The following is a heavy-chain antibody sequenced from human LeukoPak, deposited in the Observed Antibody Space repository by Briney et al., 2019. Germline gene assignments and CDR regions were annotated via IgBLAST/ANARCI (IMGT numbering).Heavy chain of an antibody. V-gene: IGHV1-69*06. CDR2: IIPMFGTA. CDR1: GGTFSSYE. Sequence: ASVKVSCKASGGTFSSYEISWVRQAPGQGLEWMGGIIPMFGTAKYAQKFQGRVTITADKSTTTAYMELSSLRSEDTAVYFCARHDSYSSSFPYNWFDPWGQGTLVTVSS. CDR3: ARHDSYSSSFPYNWFDP. D-gene: IGHD6-13*01. J-gene: IGHJ5*02.